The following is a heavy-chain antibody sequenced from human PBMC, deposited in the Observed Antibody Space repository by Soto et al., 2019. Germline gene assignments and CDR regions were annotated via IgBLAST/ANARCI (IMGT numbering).Heavy chain of an antibody. CDR2: IYPGDSET. CDR1: GYRFTSYW. CDR3: ARPEHYYGTGSDTGSMDV. V-gene: IGHV5-51*01. Sequence: PGESLKISCEASGYRFTSYWIAWVRQMPGKGLEGLGLIYPGDSETRYSLSFQGQFTISVDKSINTAYLHWSSLKASDTAMYFCARPEHYYGTGSDTGSMDVWGQGTTVTVS. D-gene: IGHD3-10*01. J-gene: IGHJ6*02.